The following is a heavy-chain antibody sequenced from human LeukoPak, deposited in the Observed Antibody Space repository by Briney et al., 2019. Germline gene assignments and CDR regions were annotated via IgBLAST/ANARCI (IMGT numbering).Heavy chain of an antibody. CDR2: MNPNSGNT. D-gene: IGHD3-16*02. Sequence: ASVKVSCKASGYTFTSYDINWVRQATGQGLEWMGWMNPNSGNTGSAQRFQGRITMTRDTSISTAYMELSSLRSEDTTVYYCARGPLVRLPSSFDPWGQGPLVTVSS. CDR3: ARGPLVRLPSSFDP. J-gene: IGHJ5*02. V-gene: IGHV1-8*01. CDR1: GYTFTSYD.